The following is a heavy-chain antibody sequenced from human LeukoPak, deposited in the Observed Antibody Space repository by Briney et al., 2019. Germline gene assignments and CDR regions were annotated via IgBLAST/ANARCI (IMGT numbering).Heavy chain of an antibody. CDR1: GFTFSSYG. V-gene: IGHV3-23*01. Sequence: GGSLRLSCVASGFTFSSYGMSWVRQTPGKGLEWVSGISVNGGRTYYADSLKGRFTLSRDNAKTSLYLQMNSLRAEDTAVYYCAREYSSSWYDYYYYYYYMDVWGKGTTVTVSS. CDR2: ISVNGGRT. J-gene: IGHJ6*03. D-gene: IGHD6-13*01. CDR3: AREYSSSWYDYYYYYYYMDV.